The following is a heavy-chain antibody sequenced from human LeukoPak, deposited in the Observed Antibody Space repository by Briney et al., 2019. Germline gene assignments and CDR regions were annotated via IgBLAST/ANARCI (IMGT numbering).Heavy chain of an antibody. D-gene: IGHD1-1*01. CDR2: ISYDGSNK. CDR3: ARVFLAGTYGMDV. J-gene: IGHJ6*02. Sequence: GGSLRLSCAASGFTFSRYAMHWVRQAPGKGLEWVAIISYDGSNKYYADSVKGRFTISRDNSKNTLYLQMNSLRAEDTAVYYCARVFLAGTYGMDVWGQGTTVTVSS. CDR1: GFTFSRYA. V-gene: IGHV3-30-3*01.